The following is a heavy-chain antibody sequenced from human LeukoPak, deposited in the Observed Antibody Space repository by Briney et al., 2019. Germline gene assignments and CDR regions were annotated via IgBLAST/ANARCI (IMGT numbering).Heavy chain of an antibody. Sequence: PEGSLRLSCAASGFTFSSYGMHWVRQAPGKGLEWVAFIRYDGSNKYYADSVKGRFTISRDNSKNTLYLQMNSLRAEDTAVYYCAKDLPRYYDFWSGFDYWGQGTLVTVSS. CDR2: IRYDGSNK. J-gene: IGHJ4*02. CDR1: GFTFSSYG. CDR3: AKDLPRYYDFWSGFDY. D-gene: IGHD3-3*01. V-gene: IGHV3-30*02.